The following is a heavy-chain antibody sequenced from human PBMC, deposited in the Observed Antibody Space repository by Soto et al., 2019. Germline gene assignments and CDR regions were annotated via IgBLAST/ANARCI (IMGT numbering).Heavy chain of an antibody. CDR2: INAGNGNT. V-gene: IGHV1-3*01. Sequence: ASVKVSCKASGYTFTSYAMHWVRQAPGQRLEWMGWINAGNGNTKYSHKYQARVTITGETYASTAYMELSSRRSEDTTEYYWARGVGCSSTSGYVAACWFDPWGQGTLVTVSS. CDR3: ARGVGCSSTSGYVAACWFDP. CDR1: GYTFTSYA. J-gene: IGHJ5*02. D-gene: IGHD2-2*01.